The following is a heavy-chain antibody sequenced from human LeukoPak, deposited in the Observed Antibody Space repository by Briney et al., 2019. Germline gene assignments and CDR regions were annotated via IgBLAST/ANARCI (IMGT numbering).Heavy chain of an antibody. CDR2: IYTSGST. Sequence: PSQTLSLTCTVSGGSISSGSYYWSWIRQPAGKGLEWIGHIYTSGSTNYNPSLKSRVTISVDTSKNQFSLKLSSVTAADTAVYYCARDPKQLGRFDYWGQGTLVTVSS. J-gene: IGHJ4*02. D-gene: IGHD6-6*01. CDR1: GGSISSGSYY. CDR3: ARDPKQLGRFDY. V-gene: IGHV4-61*09.